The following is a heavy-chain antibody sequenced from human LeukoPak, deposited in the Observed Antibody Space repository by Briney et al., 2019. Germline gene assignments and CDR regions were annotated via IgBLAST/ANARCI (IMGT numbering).Heavy chain of an antibody. V-gene: IGHV1-69*04. D-gene: IGHD1-1*01. Sequence: ASVKVSCKASGGTFSSYAISWVRQAPGQGLEWMGRIIPILGIANYAQKFQGRVAITADKSTSTAYMELSSLRSEDTAVYYCARLDRTGTTNYWGQGTLVTVSS. J-gene: IGHJ4*02. CDR3: ARLDRTGTTNY. CDR2: IIPILGIA. CDR1: GGTFSSYA.